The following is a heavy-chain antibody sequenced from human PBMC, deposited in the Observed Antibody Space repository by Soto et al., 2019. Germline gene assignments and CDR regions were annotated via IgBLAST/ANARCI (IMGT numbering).Heavy chain of an antibody. Sequence: PSETLSLTCAVSGGSISSGGYSWSWIRQPPGKGLEWIGEINHSGSTNYNPSLKSRVTISVDTSKNQFSPKLSSVTAADTAVYYCARGLGYYGSGSYYKRLSWFDPWGQGTLVTVSS. CDR1: GGSISSGGYS. CDR2: INHSGST. CDR3: ARGLGYYGSGSYYKRLSWFDP. J-gene: IGHJ5*02. D-gene: IGHD3-10*01. V-gene: IGHV4-30-2*01.